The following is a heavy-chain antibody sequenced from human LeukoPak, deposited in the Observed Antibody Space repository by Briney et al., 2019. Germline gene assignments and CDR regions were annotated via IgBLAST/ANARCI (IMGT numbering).Heavy chain of an antibody. D-gene: IGHD3-10*01. Sequence: GGSLRLSCAASGFTFSSYSMNWVRQAPGKGLEWVSYISSSSSTIYYADSVKGRFTISRDNAKNSLYLQMNSLRAEDTAVYYCAREVTYYYGSGSSYWGQGTLVTVSS. CDR2: ISSSSSTI. CDR1: GFTFSSYS. CDR3: AREVTYYYGSGSSY. V-gene: IGHV3-48*04. J-gene: IGHJ4*02.